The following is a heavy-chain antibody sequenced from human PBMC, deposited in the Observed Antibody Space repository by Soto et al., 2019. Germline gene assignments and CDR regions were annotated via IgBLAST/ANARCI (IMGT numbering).Heavy chain of an antibody. D-gene: IGHD3-10*01. V-gene: IGHV3-15*01. J-gene: IGHJ4*02. CDR3: TARFGETTRHGF. CDR2: IKSKIDGGTT. Sequence: EVQLVESGGGLVKPGGSLRLSCAASGFTFSNAWMSWVRQAPGKGLEWVGRIKSKIDGGTTDYSASVKGRFTISRDDSKNTLYLRMDSVKTEDTAVYYCTARFGETTRHGFWGQGTLVTVSS. CDR1: GFTFSNAW.